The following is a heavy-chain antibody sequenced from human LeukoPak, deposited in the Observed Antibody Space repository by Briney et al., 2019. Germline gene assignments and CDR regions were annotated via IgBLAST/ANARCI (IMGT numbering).Heavy chain of an antibody. CDR2: INPNSGDT. CDR1: GYAFTGYY. D-gene: IGHD2-15*01. CDR3: ARDTPHGVGFCSSGSCFAYDY. Sequence: ASVKVSCKASGYAFTGYYIHWVRQAPGQGLEWMGWINPNSGDTNYAQNFQGRVAMTRDTSVSTTYMELTGLRSDDTAVYYCARDTPHGVGFCSSGSCFAYDYWGQGTLVTVSS. J-gene: IGHJ4*02. V-gene: IGHV1-2*02.